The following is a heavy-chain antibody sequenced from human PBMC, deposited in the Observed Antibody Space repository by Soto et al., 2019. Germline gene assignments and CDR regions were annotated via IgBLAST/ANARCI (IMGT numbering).Heavy chain of an antibody. V-gene: IGHV1-2*04. Sequence: XSVKVSCKASGYTFTGYYMHWVRQAPGQGLEWMGWINPNSGGTNYAQKFQGWVTMTRDTSISTAYMELSRLRSDDTAVYYCARGAMIAVAGPCDYWGQGTLVTVSS. D-gene: IGHD6-19*01. CDR3: ARGAMIAVAGPCDY. CDR2: INPNSGGT. J-gene: IGHJ4*02. CDR1: GYTFTGYY.